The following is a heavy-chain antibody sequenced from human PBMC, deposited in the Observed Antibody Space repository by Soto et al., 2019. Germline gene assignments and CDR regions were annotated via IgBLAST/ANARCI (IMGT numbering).Heavy chain of an antibody. Sequence: GGSLRLSCAASGFTFSSYEMNWVRQAPGKGLEWVSYISSGGSTIYYADSVKGRFTISRDNAKNSLYLQMNSLRAEDTAVYYCAGRLSYSSGPSFDYWGQGTLVTVSS. CDR2: ISSGGSTI. J-gene: IGHJ4*02. D-gene: IGHD6-19*01. V-gene: IGHV3-48*03. CDR1: GFTFSSYE. CDR3: AGRLSYSSGPSFDY.